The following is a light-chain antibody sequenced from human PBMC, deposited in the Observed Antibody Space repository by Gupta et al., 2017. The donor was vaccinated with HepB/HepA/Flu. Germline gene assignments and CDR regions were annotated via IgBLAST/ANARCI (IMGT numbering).Light chain of an antibody. CDR2: AAS. V-gene: IGKV1-9*01. J-gene: IGKJ1*01. Sequence: DIQLTQSPSFLSASVGDRVTITCRASQAMTNFLAWYQQKPGKAPKLLIYAASTLQRGVSSRFSGSASGTEVTLTIISRQPEEFATYYCQHLHYYVSWTFGQGTKVDLK. CDR1: QAMTNF. CDR3: QHLHYYVSWT.